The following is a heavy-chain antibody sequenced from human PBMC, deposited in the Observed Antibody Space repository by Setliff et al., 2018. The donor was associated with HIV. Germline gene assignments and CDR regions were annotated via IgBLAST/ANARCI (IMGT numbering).Heavy chain of an antibody. CDR3: AKDYWSYSSSWYYFDY. CDR1: GFTFETYS. V-gene: IGHV3-21*01. CDR2: ISTSSTYI. J-gene: IGHJ4*02. Sequence: GSLRLSCVVSGFTFETYSMNWVRQAPGKGLEWVSSISTSSTYIYYADSVRGRFTISRDNAKNSLYLQMNSLRAEDTAVYYCAKDYWSYSSSWYYFDYWGQGTLVTVSS. D-gene: IGHD6-13*01.